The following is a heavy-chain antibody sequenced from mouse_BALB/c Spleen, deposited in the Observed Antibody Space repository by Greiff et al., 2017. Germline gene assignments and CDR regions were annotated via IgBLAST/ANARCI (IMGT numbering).Heavy chain of an antibody. J-gene: IGHJ2*01. CDR1: GFAFSSYD. D-gene: IGHD4-1*01. Sequence: VQLKESGGGLVKPGGSLKLSCAASGFAFSSYDMSWVRQTPEKRLEWVAYISSGGGSTYYPDTVKGRFTISRDNAKNTLYLQMSSLKSEDTAMYYCARHGDWDGGDYWGQGTTLTVSS. V-gene: IGHV5-12-1*01. CDR3: ARHGDWDGGDY. CDR2: ISSGGGST.